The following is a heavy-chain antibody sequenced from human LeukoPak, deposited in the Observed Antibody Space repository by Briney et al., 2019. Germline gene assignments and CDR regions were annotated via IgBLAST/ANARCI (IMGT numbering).Heavy chain of an antibody. J-gene: IGHJ4*02. V-gene: IGHV4-59*01. D-gene: IGHD1-26*01. CDR1: GGSISPYY. CDR2: IYYSGST. Sequence: SETLSLTCTVSGGSISPYYWSWIRQPPGEGLEWIAYIYYSGSTNYNPSLKSRVTVSVDTSKNQFSLNLSSVTAADTAVYYCARFPGGRFDYWGQGTLVTVSS. CDR3: ARFPGGRFDY.